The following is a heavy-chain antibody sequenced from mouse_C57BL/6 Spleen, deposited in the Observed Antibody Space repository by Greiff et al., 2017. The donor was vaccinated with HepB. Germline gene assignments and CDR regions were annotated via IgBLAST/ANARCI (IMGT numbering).Heavy chain of an antibody. CDR2: ISSGGSYT. CDR3: ASSMVNYFDY. J-gene: IGHJ2*01. CDR1: GFTFSSYG. V-gene: IGHV5-6*01. D-gene: IGHD2-2*01. Sequence: DVQLQESGGDLVKPGGSLKLSCAASGFTFSSYGMSWVRQTPDKRLEWVATISSGGSYTYYPDSVKGRFTISRDNAKNTLYLQMSSLKSEDTAMYYCASSMVNYFDYWGQGTTLTVSS.